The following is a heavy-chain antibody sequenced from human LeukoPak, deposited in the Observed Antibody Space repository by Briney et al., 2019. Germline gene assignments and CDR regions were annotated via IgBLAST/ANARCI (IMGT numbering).Heavy chain of an antibody. Sequence: GGSLRLSCAASGFTFSSYGMHWVRQAPGKGLEWVAVISYDGSNKYYADSVKGRFTISRDNSKNTLYLQMNSLRAEDTAVYYCAKSSDGGFRGVMIYGGQGTLVTVSS. J-gene: IGHJ4*02. CDR2: ISYDGSNK. CDR1: GFTFSSYG. CDR3: AKSSDGGFRGVMIY. D-gene: IGHD3-16*01. V-gene: IGHV3-30*18.